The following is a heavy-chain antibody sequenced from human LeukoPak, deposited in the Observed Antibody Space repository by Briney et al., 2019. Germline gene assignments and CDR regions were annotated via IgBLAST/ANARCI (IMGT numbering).Heavy chain of an antibody. CDR3: ARLSGSQTTPY. J-gene: IGHJ4*02. V-gene: IGHV4-4*07. CDR2: IYITGST. Sequence: SETLSLTCTVSGGSISSYYWSWIRQPAGKGLEWIGRIYITGSTNYNPSLKSRVTMSVDTSKNQFSLKLISMTAADTAVYYCARLSGSQTTPYWDQGTLVTVSS. D-gene: IGHD1-26*01. CDR1: GGSISSYY.